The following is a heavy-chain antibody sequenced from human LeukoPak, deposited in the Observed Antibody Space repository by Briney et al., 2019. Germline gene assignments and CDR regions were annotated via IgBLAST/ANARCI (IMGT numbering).Heavy chain of an antibody. CDR3: AADWIHPVSTVTTPGNYYYYGMDV. CDR2: IVVGSGNT. D-gene: IGHD4-11*01. J-gene: IGHJ6*02. Sequence: SVKVSCKASGFTFTSSAVQWVRQARGQRLEWIGWIVVGSGNTNYAQKFQERVTITRDMSTSTAYMELSSLRSEDTAVYYCAADWIHPVSTVTTPGNYYYYGMDVWGQGTTVIVSS. V-gene: IGHV1-58*01. CDR1: GFTFTSSA.